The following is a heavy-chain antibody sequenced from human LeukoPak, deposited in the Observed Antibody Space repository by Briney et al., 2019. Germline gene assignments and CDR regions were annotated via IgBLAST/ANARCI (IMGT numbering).Heavy chain of an antibody. CDR2: IQYSGST. Sequence: PSETLSLTCTVSGGSISSSSYYWGWIRQPPGKGLQWIGSIQYSGSTYYNPSLKSRVTMSVDTSKNQFSLNLSSVTAADTAVYYCARGGYYSDYWGQGTLVTVSS. V-gene: IGHV4-39*07. D-gene: IGHD3-22*01. CDR1: GGSISSSSYY. J-gene: IGHJ4*02. CDR3: ARGGYYSDY.